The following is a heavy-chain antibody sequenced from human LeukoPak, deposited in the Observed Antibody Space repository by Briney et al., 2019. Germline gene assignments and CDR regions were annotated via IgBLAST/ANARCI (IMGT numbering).Heavy chain of an antibody. V-gene: IGHV3-30*02. D-gene: IGHD3-9*01. J-gene: IGHJ4*02. CDR2: IRYDGSNK. CDR1: GFTFSSYG. Sequence: GGSLRLSCAASGFTFSSYGMHWVRQAPGKGLEWVAFIRYDGSNKYYADSVKGRFTISRDNSKNTLYLQMNSLRAEDTAVYYCAKGGYYDILTGYYPDFDYWGQGTLVTVSS. CDR3: AKGGYYDILTGYYPDFDY.